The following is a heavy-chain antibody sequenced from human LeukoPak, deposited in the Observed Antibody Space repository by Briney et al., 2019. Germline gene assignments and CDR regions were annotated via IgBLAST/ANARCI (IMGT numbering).Heavy chain of an antibody. CDR3: ARDARETNFYYSGMDV. CDR2: ISISSIDT. V-gene: IGHV3-11*06. J-gene: IGHJ6*02. D-gene: IGHD1-7*01. CDR1: GFSFSDHY. Sequence: GGSLRLSCAASGFSFSDHYMSWIRQAPGKGLEWVSYISISSIDTKYADSVKGRFTISRDNSRNSLYLQMNSLRVEDTAVYYCARDARETNFYYSGMDVWGQGTTVTVSS.